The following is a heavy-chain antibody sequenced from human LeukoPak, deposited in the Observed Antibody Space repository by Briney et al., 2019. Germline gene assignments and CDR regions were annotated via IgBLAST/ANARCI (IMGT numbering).Heavy chain of an antibody. J-gene: IGHJ5*02. D-gene: IGHD2-15*01. CDR1: GYTFTSYD. V-gene: IGHV1-8*01. Sequence: ASVKVSCKASGYTFTSYDINWVRQATGQGLEWMGWVNPNSGNTGYAQKFQGRVTMTRNTSISTAYMELSSLRSEDTAVYYCARGRGWWYRLLWFDPWGQGTLVTVSS. CDR3: ARGRGWWYRLLWFDP. CDR2: VNPNSGNT.